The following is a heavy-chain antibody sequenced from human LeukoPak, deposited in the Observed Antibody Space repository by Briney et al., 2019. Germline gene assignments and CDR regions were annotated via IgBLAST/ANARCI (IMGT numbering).Heavy chain of an antibody. CDR2: IYHSGST. D-gene: IGHD2-2*01. CDR3: ARAGQGYCTSASCYLSLDY. V-gene: IGHV4-30-2*01. J-gene: IGHJ4*02. Sequence: SQTLSLTCTVSGGSISSGGYYWSWIRQPPGKGLEWIGQIYHSGSTNYNPSLKSRVAISVDKSKNQFSLNLISVTAADTAVYYCARAGQGYCTSASCYLSLDYWGQGTLVTVSS. CDR1: GGSISSGGYY.